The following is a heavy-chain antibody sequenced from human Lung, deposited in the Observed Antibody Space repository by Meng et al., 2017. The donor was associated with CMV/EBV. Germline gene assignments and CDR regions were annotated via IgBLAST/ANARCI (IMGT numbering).Heavy chain of an antibody. J-gene: IGHJ4*02. CDR3: AREAGRDGYATPKFDY. D-gene: IGHD5-24*01. CDR1: GGSIGSGGYY. Sequence: QVSRQEPGPGLVKPSPTLSLTCTVSGGSIGSGGYYWSWIRQHPGKGLEWIGYIYYTGSTFYNPSLKSRVTISVDTSKNQFSLKLIPATAADTAVYYCAREAGRDGYATPKFDYWGQGTLVTVSS. CDR2: IYYTGST. V-gene: IGHV4-31*03.